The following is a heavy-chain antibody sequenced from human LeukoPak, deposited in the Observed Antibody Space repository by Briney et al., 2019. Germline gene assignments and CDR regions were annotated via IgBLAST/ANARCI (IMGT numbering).Heavy chain of an antibody. CDR1: GYTFTGHY. Sequence: ASVKVSCKASGYTFTGHYMHWVRQAPGQGLEWMGWINPNSGGTKYAQKFQGRVTMTIDTSISTAYMDVSRLNFDDTAVSYCASPRTSGWIHDVYDIXXQGTMVTASS. J-gene: IGHJ3*02. CDR2: INPNSGGT. CDR3: ASPRTSGWIHDVYDI. D-gene: IGHD6-19*01. V-gene: IGHV1-2*02.